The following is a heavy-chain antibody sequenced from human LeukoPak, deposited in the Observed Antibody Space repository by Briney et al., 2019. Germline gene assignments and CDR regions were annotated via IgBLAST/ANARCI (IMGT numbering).Heavy chain of an antibody. CDR1: GFTFSSYG. D-gene: IGHD6-13*01. CDR3: ANLVAAGKGRAFDI. V-gene: IGHV3-30*18. Sequence: GGSLGLSCAASGFTFSSYGMHWVRQAPGKGLEWVAVISYDGSNKYYADSVKGRFTISRDNSKNTLYLQMNSLRAEDTAVYYCANLVAAGKGRAFDIWGQGTMVTVSS. J-gene: IGHJ3*02. CDR2: ISYDGSNK.